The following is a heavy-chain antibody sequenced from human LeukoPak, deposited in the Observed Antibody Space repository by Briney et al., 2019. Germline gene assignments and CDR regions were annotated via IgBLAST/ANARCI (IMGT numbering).Heavy chain of an antibody. Sequence: SETLSLTCTVSGGSISSYYWSWIRQPPGKGLEWIGYIYYSGSTNYKPSLKSRVTISVDTSKNQFSLKLSSVTAADTAVYYCARGAYYYDSSGPQDAFDIWGQGTMVTVSS. V-gene: IGHV4-59*01. D-gene: IGHD3-22*01. J-gene: IGHJ3*02. CDR3: ARGAYYYDSSGPQDAFDI. CDR1: GGSISSYY. CDR2: IYYSGST.